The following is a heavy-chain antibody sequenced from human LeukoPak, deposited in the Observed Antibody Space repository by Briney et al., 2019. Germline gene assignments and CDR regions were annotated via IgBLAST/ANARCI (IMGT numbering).Heavy chain of an antibody. CDR2: IYSGGDT. Sequence: GGSLRLSCAASGFTVSGNYMSWVRQAPGKGLEWVSLIYSGGDTYYADSVKGRFTISRDNSKNTLYLQMDSLRAEDTAVYYCATRYCSSTSCYRGAFDIWGQGTRVTVSS. CDR3: ATRYCSSTSCYRGAFDI. V-gene: IGHV3-66*02. D-gene: IGHD2-2*01. CDR1: GFTVSGNY. J-gene: IGHJ3*02.